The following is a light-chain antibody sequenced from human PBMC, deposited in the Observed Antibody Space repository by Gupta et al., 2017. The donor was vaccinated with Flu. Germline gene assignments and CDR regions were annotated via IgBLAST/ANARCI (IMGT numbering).Light chain of an antibody. CDR3: SSYTNANTLVI. CDR2: DVS. J-gene: IGLJ2*01. V-gene: IGLV2-14*03. CDR1: SGDVGAYNY. Sequence: IPISCTGTSGDVGAYNYVSWYQQYPGTAPKLIIVDVSNRPAGASDRFSGSKSGNTDSLTISGLQADDEAEYDCSSYTNANTLVIFGGGTRLTVL.